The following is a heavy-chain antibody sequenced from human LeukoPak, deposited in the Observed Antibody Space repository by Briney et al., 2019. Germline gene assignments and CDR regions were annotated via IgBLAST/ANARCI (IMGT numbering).Heavy chain of an antibody. D-gene: IGHD6-13*01. Sequence: GRPLRLSCAASGFTFSSYGMHWVRQAAGKGLEWVAVISYDENKKYYADSVKGRFTIYRHNSKNTLYLQMNSLRAEDTAVYHCAKESRLLAAAGSPFDYWGQGTLVTVSS. J-gene: IGHJ4*02. CDR2: ISYDENKK. CDR1: GFTFSSYG. CDR3: AKESRLLAAAGSPFDY. V-gene: IGHV3-30*18.